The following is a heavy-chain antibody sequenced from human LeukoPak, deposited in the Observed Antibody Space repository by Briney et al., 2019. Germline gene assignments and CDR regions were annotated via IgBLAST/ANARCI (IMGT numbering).Heavy chain of an antibody. Sequence: ASVKVSCKASGYTFTSYGISWVRQAPGQGLEWMGWISGYNGNTKYAQKFQGRVTMTTDTSTSTAYMELRSLRSDDTAVYYCARAGYALVATASWDYWGQGALVTVSS. D-gene: IGHD5-12*01. CDR2: ISGYNGNT. CDR1: GYTFTSYG. V-gene: IGHV1-18*01. CDR3: ARAGYALVATASWDY. J-gene: IGHJ4*02.